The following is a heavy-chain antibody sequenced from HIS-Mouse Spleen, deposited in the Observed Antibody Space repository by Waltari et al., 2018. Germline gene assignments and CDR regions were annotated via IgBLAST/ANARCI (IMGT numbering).Heavy chain of an antibody. CDR3: AREIPYSSSWYDWYFDL. D-gene: IGHD6-13*01. CDR2: IYYSGST. J-gene: IGHJ2*01. Sequence: QLPLQESGPGLVKPSETLSLTCTVSGGSISSSSYYWGWIRQHPGKGLEWIGSIYYSGSTYYNPSLKSRVTISVDTSKNQFSLKLSSVTAADTAVYYCAREIPYSSSWYDWYFDLWGRGTLVTVSS. CDR1: GGSISSSSYY. V-gene: IGHV4-39*07.